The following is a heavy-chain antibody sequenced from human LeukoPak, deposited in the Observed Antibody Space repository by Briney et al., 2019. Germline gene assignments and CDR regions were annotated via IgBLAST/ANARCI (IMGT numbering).Heavy chain of an antibody. V-gene: IGHV3-23*01. CDR2: ISGSGGST. D-gene: IGHD3-22*01. Sequence: GGSLRLSCAASGFTFSSYAMSWVRQAPGKGLEWVSAISGSGGSTYYADSVKGRFTISRDNSKNTLYLQMNSLRAEDTAVYYWAKDRAPSHYYDSSGYEARGQGTLVTVSS. CDR3: AKDRAPSHYYDSSGYEA. J-gene: IGHJ4*02. CDR1: GFTFSSYA.